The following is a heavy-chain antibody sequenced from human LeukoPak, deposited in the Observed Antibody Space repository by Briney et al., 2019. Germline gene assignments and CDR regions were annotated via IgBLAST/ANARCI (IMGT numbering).Heavy chain of an antibody. V-gene: IGHV3-7*01. D-gene: IGHD6-13*01. CDR2: INHNGNVN. CDR3: ARVFELAAAGTDY. J-gene: IGHJ4*02. CDR1: GFTFSSYW. Sequence: GGSLRLSCAASGFTFSSYWMNWARQAPGKGLEWVASINHNGNVNYYVDSVKGRFTISRDNSKNTLYLQMNNLRAEDTAVYYCARVFELAAAGTDYWGQGTLVTVSS.